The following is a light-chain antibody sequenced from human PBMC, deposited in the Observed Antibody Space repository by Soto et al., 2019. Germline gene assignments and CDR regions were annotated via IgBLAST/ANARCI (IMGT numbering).Light chain of an antibody. J-gene: IGLJ3*02. CDR3: QAYDYSLTASV. V-gene: IGLV1-40*01. Sequence: QSVLTQPPSVSGAPGQRVTISCTGSSSDIGAGYDVHWYQQLPGTAPKLVIYGNRNRPSGGPERFSGSKSGTSASLAITGLQAEDEDDYYCQAYDYSLTASVFGGGTKVTVL. CDR2: GNR. CDR1: SSDIGAGYD.